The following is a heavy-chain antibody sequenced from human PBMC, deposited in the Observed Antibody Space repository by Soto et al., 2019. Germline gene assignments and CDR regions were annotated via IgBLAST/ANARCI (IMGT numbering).Heavy chain of an antibody. D-gene: IGHD3-22*01. CDR1: GFTFSDYC. CDR2: IKKDESKK. V-gene: IGHV3-7*05. J-gene: IGHJ3*02. CDR3: ARDVSPGSGPYYLDAFDM. Sequence: EVQLVESGGGLVQPGESLRLSCAASGFTFSDYCMTWVRQAPGKGLEWVANIKKDESKKSYLDSVRGRFTISRDNARNSLYLQMDSLRAVDTALYYCARDVSPGSGPYYLDAFDMRGQGTMVTVSS.